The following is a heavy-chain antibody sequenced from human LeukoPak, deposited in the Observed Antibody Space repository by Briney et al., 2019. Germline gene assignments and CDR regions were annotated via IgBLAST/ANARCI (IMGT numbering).Heavy chain of an antibody. CDR3: ARKADYFHY. J-gene: IGHJ4*02. CDR2: IGSSSSYT. D-gene: IGHD2-15*01. CDR1: GFTFSDYD. V-gene: IGHV3-11*03. Sequence: GRSLRLSCAASGFTFSDYDLSWIRQAPGKGLEWVSYIGSSSSYTNYADSVKGRFTISRDNAKNSLYLQMNSLRAEDTAVYYCARKADYFHYWGQGTLVTVSS.